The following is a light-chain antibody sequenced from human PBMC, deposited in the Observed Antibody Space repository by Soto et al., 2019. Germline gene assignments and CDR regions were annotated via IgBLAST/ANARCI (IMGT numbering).Light chain of an antibody. Sequence: EIVMTQSPATLSVSPGERATLSCRASQSVSSNLAWYQQKPGQAPRLLIYGASTRATGIPARFSGSGSGTEFTLTISSLQSEDVVVYYCQQYNNWSPMAFGQGTKVEIK. CDR1: QSVSSN. CDR3: QQYNNWSPMA. CDR2: GAS. V-gene: IGKV3-15*01. J-gene: IGKJ1*01.